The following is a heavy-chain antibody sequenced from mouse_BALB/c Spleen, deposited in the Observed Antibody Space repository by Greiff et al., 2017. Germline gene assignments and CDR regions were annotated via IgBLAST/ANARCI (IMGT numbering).Heavy chain of an antibody. CDR2: IDPENGNT. CDR1: GFNIKDYY. J-gene: IGHJ4*01. CDR3: ATRSYYAMDY. V-gene: IGHV14-1*02. Sequence: EVQLQQSGAELVRPGALVKLSCKASGFNIKDYYMHWVKQRPEQGLEWIGWIDPENGNTIYDPKFQGKASITADTSSNTAYLQLSSLTSEDTAVYYCATRSYYAMDYWGQGTSVTGSS.